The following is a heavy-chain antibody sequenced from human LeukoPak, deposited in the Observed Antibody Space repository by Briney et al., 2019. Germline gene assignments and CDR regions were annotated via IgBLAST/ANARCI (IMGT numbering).Heavy chain of an antibody. CDR1: GYTFTSYG. CDR3: AREGAYYDSSGYYLGGYYFDY. D-gene: IGHD3-22*01. J-gene: IGHJ4*02. V-gene: IGHV1-18*01. CDR2: ISAYNGNT. Sequence: ASVKVSCKASGYTFTSYGISWVRQAPGQGLEWMGWISAYNGNTNYAQKLQGRVTMTTDTSTSTAYMELRSLRSDDTAVYYCAREGAYYDSSGYYLGGYYFDYWGQGTLVTVSS.